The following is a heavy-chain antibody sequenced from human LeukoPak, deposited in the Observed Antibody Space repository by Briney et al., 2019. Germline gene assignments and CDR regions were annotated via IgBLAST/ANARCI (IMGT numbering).Heavy chain of an antibody. CDR3: ARYNGYAGDYFDY. D-gene: IGHD5-12*01. J-gene: IGHJ4*02. CDR1: GGSITPYH. V-gene: IGHV4-59*08. Sequence: SETLSLTCTVSGGSITPYHWGWIRQPPGKGLEWIGYIYYSGNTNYNSSLKSRVTMSVDTSKNQFSLKLTSVTAADTAVYYCARYNGYAGDYFDYWGQGTLVSVSS. CDR2: IYYSGNT.